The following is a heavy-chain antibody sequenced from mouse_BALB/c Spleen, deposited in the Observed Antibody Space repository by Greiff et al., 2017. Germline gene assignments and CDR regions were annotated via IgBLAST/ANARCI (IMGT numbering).Heavy chain of an antibody. D-gene: IGHD2-12*01. Sequence: EVQLVESGGDLVKPGGSLKLSCAASGFTFSSYGMSWVRQTPDKRLEWVATISSGGSYTYYPDSVKGRFTITRDNAKNTLYLQMSSLKSEDTAMYYCARHGGQLRQGFAYWGQGTLVTVSA. J-gene: IGHJ3*01. CDR2: ISSGGSYT. CDR1: GFTFSSYG. CDR3: ARHGGQLRQGFAY. V-gene: IGHV5-6*01.